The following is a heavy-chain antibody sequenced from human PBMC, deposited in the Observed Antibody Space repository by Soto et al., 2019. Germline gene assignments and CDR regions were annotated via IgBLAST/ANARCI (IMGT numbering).Heavy chain of an antibody. V-gene: IGHV4-59*01. J-gene: IGHJ5*01. CDR3: ARVRWGSTSYTKLWWFDS. D-gene: IGHD2-2*01. Sequence: PSETLSLTCAVSGGSISVFYWSWIRQPPGKGLEWIGYIYYSGSTNYNPSLKSRVTMSADTSKNQFSLKLGSVSAADTGVYYCARVRWGSTSYTKLWWFDSWGQGTLVTVSS. CDR1: GGSISVFY. CDR2: IYYSGST.